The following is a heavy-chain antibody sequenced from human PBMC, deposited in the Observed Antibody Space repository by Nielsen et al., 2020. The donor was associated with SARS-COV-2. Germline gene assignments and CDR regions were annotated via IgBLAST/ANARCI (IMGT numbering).Heavy chain of an antibody. V-gene: IGHV3-23*01. D-gene: IGHD3-10*01. CDR2: TSASGAST. CDR1: GFTFNIYA. CDR3: AKDDVVRGDAYDI. J-gene: IGHJ3*02. Sequence: GGSLRLSCAASGFTFNIYAMAWVRRAPGRGLEWVSGTSASGASTYYADSVKGRFSISRDNSRNTLYLQMNSLRVEGTAIYFCAKDDVVRGDAYDIWGQGTVVTVSS.